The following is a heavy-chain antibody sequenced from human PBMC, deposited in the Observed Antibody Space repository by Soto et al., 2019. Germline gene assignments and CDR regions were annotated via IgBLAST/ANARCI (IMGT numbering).Heavy chain of an antibody. D-gene: IGHD3-16*01. CDR2: IYYSGST. CDR1: GGSISSGDYY. J-gene: IGHJ5*02. Sequence: QVQLQESGPGLVKPSQTLSLTCTVSGGSISSGDYYWSWIRQPPGKGLEWIGYIYYSGSTYYNPSLERRVTISVDTSKNQFSLKLSSVAAADTAVYYCAREAQGEFLDWFDPWGQGTLVTVSS. V-gene: IGHV4-30-4*01. CDR3: AREAQGEFLDWFDP.